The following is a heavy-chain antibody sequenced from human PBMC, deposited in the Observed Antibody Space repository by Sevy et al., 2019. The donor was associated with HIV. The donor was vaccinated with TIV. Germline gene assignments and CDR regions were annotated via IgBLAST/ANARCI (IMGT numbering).Heavy chain of an antibody. CDR2: IKSKTDGGTT. CDR1: GFTFSNAW. CDR3: TTDGGRWGMYGY. J-gene: IGHJ4*02. D-gene: IGHD3-16*01. Sequence: GGSLRLSCAASGFTFSNAWMSWVRQAPGKGLEWVGRIKSKTDGGTTDYAAPVKGRFTISRDESKNTLYLQMNSLKTADAAVYYCTTDGGRWGMYGYWGQGTLVTVSS. V-gene: IGHV3-15*01.